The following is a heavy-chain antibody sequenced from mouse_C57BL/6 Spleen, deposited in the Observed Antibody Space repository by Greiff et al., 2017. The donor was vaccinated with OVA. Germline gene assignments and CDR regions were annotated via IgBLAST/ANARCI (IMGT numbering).Heavy chain of an antibody. CDR2: INPNNGGT. CDR3: ARNITTDYYAMDY. J-gene: IGHJ4*01. D-gene: IGHD1-2*01. Sequence: VQLQQSGPELVKPGASVKISCKASGYTFTDYYMNWVKQSHGKSLEWIGDINPNNGGTSYNQKFKGKATLTVDKSSSTAYLELRSLTSEDSAVYYCARNITTDYYAMDYWGQGTSVTVSS. CDR1: GYTFTDYY. V-gene: IGHV1-26*01.